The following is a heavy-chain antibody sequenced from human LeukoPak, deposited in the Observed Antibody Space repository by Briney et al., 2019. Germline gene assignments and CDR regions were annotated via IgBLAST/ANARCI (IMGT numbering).Heavy chain of an antibody. CDR1: GFTFSSYA. CDR3: ARDIGSGSYTLSDY. CDR2: ISYDGSNK. J-gene: IGHJ4*02. V-gene: IGHV3-30-3*01. D-gene: IGHD3-10*01. Sequence: GGSLRLSCAASGFTFSSYAMHWVRQAPGKGLEWVAVISYDGSNKYYADSVKGRFTISRDNSKNTLYLQMNSLRAEDTAVYYCARDIGSGSYTLSDYWGQGTLVTVSS.